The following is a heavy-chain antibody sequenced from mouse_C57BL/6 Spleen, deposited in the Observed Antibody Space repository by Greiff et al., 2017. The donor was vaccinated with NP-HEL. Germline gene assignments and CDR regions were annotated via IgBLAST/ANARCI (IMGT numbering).Heavy chain of an antibody. CDR1: GYTFTSYG. CDR2: IYPRSGNT. Sequence: VHLVESGAELARPGASVKLSCKASGYTFTSYGISWVKQRTGQGLEWIGEIYPRSGNTYYNEKFKGKATLTADKSSSTAYMELRSLTSEDSAVYFCEGTGREIFAYWGQGTLVTVSA. V-gene: IGHV1-81*01. J-gene: IGHJ3*01. CDR3: EGTGREIFAY. D-gene: IGHD4-1*01.